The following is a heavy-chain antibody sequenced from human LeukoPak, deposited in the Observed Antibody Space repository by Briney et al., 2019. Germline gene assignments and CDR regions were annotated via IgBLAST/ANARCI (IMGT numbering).Heavy chain of an antibody. CDR2: LYYSGST. V-gene: IGHV4-61*01. Sequence: SETLSLTCTVSGASVSSGSYYWSWIRQPPGKGLERIGYLYYSGSTNYDPSLKNRVTISLDASKNQFSLRLTSVTAADTAVYYCARVLYDSFDPWGQGTLVTVSS. J-gene: IGHJ5*02. D-gene: IGHD2-8*01. CDR3: ARVLYDSFDP. CDR1: GASVSSGSYY.